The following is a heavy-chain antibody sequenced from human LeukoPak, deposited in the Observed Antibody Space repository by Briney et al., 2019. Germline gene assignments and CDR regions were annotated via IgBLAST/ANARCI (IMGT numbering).Heavy chain of an antibody. CDR2: ISYDGSNK. CDR3: AKEAMYYYDSSGYYDY. Sequence: PGGSLRLSCAASGFTFSSYGMHWVRQAPGKGLEWVAVISYDGSNKYYADSVKGRFTISRDNSKNTLYLQMNSLRAEDTAEYYCAKEAMYYYDSSGYYDYWGQGTLVTVSS. J-gene: IGHJ4*02. D-gene: IGHD3-22*01. V-gene: IGHV3-30*18. CDR1: GFTFSSYG.